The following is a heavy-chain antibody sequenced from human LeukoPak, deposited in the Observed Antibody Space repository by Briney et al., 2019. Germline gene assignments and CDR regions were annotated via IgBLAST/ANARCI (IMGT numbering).Heavy chain of an antibody. CDR1: GDSVSSNSAA. D-gene: IGHD1-26*01. Sequence: SQTLSLTCAISGDSVSSNSAAWNGVRQSPSRGLEWLGRTYYRSKWYNDYTLSVKSRITIDPDTSKNQFSLHLNSVTPEDTAVYYCARTVGLYYVDYWGPGTLVTVSS. CDR3: ARTVGLYYVDY. J-gene: IGHJ4*02. V-gene: IGHV6-1*01. CDR2: TYYRSKWYN.